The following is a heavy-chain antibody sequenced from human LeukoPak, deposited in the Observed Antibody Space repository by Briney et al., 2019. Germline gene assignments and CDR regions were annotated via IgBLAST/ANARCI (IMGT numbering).Heavy chain of an antibody. CDR3: AKDIVRLYCGGDCYPGY. CDR1: GFTFSSYG. V-gene: IGHV3-30*02. Sequence: GGSLRLSCAASGFTFSSYGMHWVRQAPGKGLEWVAFIRYDGSNKYYADSVKGRFTISRDNSKNTLYLQMNSLRAEDTAVYYCAKDIVRLYCGGDCYPGYWGQGTLVTVSS. CDR2: IRYDGSNK. J-gene: IGHJ4*02. D-gene: IGHD2-21*01.